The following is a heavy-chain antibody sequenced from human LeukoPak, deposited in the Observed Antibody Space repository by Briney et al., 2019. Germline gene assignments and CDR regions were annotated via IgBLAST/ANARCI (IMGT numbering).Heavy chain of an antibody. CDR2: IYSGGDT. Sequence: GGSLRLSCAASGFTVSSNYMSWVRQAPGKGLEWVSVIYSGGDTYYADSVKGRFTITRDNSKNTLYLQMNSLRAEDTAVYYCARERYRGRTSPYFDSWGQGTLVPVSS. J-gene: IGHJ4*02. D-gene: IGHD3-16*01. V-gene: IGHV3-66*01. CDR3: ARERYRGRTSPYFDS. CDR1: GFTVSSNY.